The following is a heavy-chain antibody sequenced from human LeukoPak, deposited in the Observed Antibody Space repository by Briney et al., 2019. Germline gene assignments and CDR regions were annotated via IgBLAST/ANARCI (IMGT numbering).Heavy chain of an antibody. J-gene: IGHJ4*02. CDR3: ARPLLGQPAALVDY. CDR2: ISAYNGNT. Sequence: ASVKVSCKASGYTFTSYGISWVRQAPGQGLEWMGWISAYNGNTNYAQKLQCRVTMTTDTSTSTAYMELRSLRSDDTAVYYCARPLLGQPAALVDYWGQGTLVTVSS. V-gene: IGHV1-18*01. CDR1: GYTFTSYG. D-gene: IGHD2-2*01.